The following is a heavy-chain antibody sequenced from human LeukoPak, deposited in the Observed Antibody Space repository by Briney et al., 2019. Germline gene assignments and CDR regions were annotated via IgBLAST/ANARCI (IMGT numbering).Heavy chain of an antibody. CDR1: GGSISSGDYY. V-gene: IGHV4-30-4*01. J-gene: IGHJ4*02. Sequence: SETLPLTCTVSGGSISSGDYYWSWIRQPPGKGLEWIGYIYYSGSTYYNPSLKSRVTISVDASKNQFSLKLSSVTAADTAVYYCARVLASLPPDYWGQGTLVTVSS. CDR3: ARVLASLPPDY. CDR2: IYYSGST. D-gene: IGHD2-8*02.